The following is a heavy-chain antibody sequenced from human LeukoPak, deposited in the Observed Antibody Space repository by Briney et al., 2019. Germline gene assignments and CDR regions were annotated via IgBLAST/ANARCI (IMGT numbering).Heavy chain of an antibody. Sequence: GGSLRLSCAASGFSFSNYAMTWVRQAPGKGLEWVSGISGPGASTYYADSVKGRFTISRDNSKNTLYLQMHSLRAEDTAVYYCVTVKAPMVRGGTSFADWGQGTLVTVSS. J-gene: IGHJ4*02. D-gene: IGHD3-10*01. V-gene: IGHV3-23*01. CDR1: GFSFSNYA. CDR3: VTVKAPMVRGGTSFAD. CDR2: ISGPGAST.